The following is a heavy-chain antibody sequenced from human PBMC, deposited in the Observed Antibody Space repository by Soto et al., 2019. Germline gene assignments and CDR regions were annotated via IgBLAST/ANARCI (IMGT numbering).Heavy chain of an antibody. CDR1: GGSISSGGYY. CDR3: ARGLAWLGRYDY. D-gene: IGHD6-19*01. V-gene: IGHV4-31*03. CDR2: IYYSGST. J-gene: IGHJ4*02. Sequence: SETLSLTCTVSGGSISSGGYYWSWIRQHPGKGLEWIGYIYYSGSTYYNPSLKSRVTISVDTSKNQFSLKLSSVTAADTAVYYCARGLAWLGRYDYWGQGTLVTVSS.